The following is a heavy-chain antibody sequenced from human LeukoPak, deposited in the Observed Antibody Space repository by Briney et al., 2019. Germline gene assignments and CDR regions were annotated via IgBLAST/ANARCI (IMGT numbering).Heavy chain of an antibody. J-gene: IGHJ4*02. D-gene: IGHD3-16*02. Sequence: GGSLRLSCAASGFTFSSYAMSWVRQAPGKGLEWVSAISGSGGSTYYADSVKGRFTISRDNSKNTLYLQMNSLRAEDTAVYYRAKDTFIMITFGGVIVEPRDDYWGQGTLVTVSS. CDR1: GFTFSSYA. CDR3: AKDTFIMITFGGVIVEPRDDY. CDR2: ISGSGGST. V-gene: IGHV3-23*01.